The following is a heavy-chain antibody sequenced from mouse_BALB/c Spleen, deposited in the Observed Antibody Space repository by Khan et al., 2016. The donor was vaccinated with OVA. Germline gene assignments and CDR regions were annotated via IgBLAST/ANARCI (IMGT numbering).Heavy chain of an antibody. V-gene: IGHV3-2*02. CDR2: ISYSGST. J-gene: IGHJ2*01. D-gene: IGHD1-2*01. Sequence: EVQLQESGPGLVKPSQSLSLTCTVTGYSITSGYGWNWIRQFPGNKLEWMGYISYSGSTNYNPSLKSRISNTRDTFKNQFFLQLNAVTTEDTATYYWARTARIKNWGQGTTLTVSS. CDR1: GYSITSGYG. CDR3: ARTARIKN.